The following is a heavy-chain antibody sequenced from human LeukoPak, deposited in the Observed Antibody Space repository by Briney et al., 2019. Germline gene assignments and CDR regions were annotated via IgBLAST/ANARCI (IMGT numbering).Heavy chain of an antibody. CDR2: ISGSSVST. Sequence: GGSLRLSCAASGFTFSSYVMSWVRQAPGKGLEWVSAISGSSVSTYHADSVKGRFTISRDNSKNTLYLQMNSLRAEDTAVYYCAKAASSLEYYFDYWGQGTLVTVSS. V-gene: IGHV3-23*01. CDR3: AKAASSLEYYFDY. D-gene: IGHD2-2*01. J-gene: IGHJ4*02. CDR1: GFTFSSYV.